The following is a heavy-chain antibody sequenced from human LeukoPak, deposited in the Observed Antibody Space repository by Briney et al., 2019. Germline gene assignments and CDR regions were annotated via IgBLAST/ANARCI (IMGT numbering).Heavy chain of an antibody. CDR3: ARGQLRLGELSSRPYNWFDP. CDR2: IYSSGST. V-gene: IGHV4-59*08. J-gene: IGHJ5*02. CDR1: GGSISSYY. D-gene: IGHD3-16*02. Sequence: PSETLSLTCTVSGGSISSYYWSWIRQPPGKGLEWIGYIYSSGSTNYNPSLKSRITISVDTSKNQFSLKLSSVTAADTAVYYCARGQLRLGELSSRPYNWFDPWGQGTLVTVSS.